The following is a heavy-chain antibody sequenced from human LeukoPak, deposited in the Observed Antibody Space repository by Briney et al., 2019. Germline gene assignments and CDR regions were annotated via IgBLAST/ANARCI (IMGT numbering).Heavy chain of an antibody. CDR1: VVTFSSYA. V-gene: IGHV3-23*01. Sequence: PGGALRLSCAASVVTFSSYAVSWVRQAPGEGLECVSAISGRGGITYYADSVKSRFTISRDNYKNTLYLQMNSLRAEDTAVYYCAKDRYSSSWYYGYYMDVWGKGTTVTVSS. J-gene: IGHJ6*03. CDR3: AKDRYSSSWYYGYYMDV. D-gene: IGHD6-13*01. CDR2: ISGRGGIT.